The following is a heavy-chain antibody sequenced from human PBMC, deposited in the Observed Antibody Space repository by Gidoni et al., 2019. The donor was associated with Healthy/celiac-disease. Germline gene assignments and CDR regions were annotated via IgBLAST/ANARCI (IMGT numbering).Heavy chain of an antibody. V-gene: IGHV3-21*01. CDR2: ISSSSSYI. CDR3: ASGVVLDWFDP. CDR1: GFTFSSYS. J-gene: IGHJ5*02. Sequence: EVQLVESGGGLVKPGGSLRLSCAASGFTFSSYSMNWVRQAPGKGLEWVSSISSSSSYIYYADSVKGRFIISRDNAKNSLYLQMNSLRAEDTAVYYCASGVVLDWFDPWGQGTLVTVSS. D-gene: IGHD2-8*02.